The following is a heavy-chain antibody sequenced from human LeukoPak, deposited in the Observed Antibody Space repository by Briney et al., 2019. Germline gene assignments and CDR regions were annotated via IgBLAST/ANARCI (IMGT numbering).Heavy chain of an antibody. J-gene: IGHJ4*02. CDR3: AEGIQWELPLEY. Sequence: PGGSLRLSCAASGFTFRNYAMSWVRQAPGKGLEWVSVISGRGDKTYYAGSAKGRFTISRDNSKNTLYLQMNSLRDVDTAIYYCAEGIQWELPLEYWGQGTLVTVSS. CDR1: GFTFRNYA. CDR2: ISGRGDKT. D-gene: IGHD1-26*01. V-gene: IGHV3-23*01.